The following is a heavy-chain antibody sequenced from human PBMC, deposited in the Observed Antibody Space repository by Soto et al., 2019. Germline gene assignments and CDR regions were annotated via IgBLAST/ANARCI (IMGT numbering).Heavy chain of an antibody. CDR2: IHHTGSL. Sequence: SETLSLTCAVSGASISSDNWWSWVRQAPEQGLEWIGEIHHTGSLTYNPSLKSRVTISVDKSKNQFSLKLRSVTVADTAVYYCARDLGSRTGRGMDVWGQGTTVTVSS. J-gene: IGHJ6*01. V-gene: IGHV4-4*02. CDR1: GASISSDNW. CDR3: ARDLGSRTGRGMDV. D-gene: IGHD7-27*01.